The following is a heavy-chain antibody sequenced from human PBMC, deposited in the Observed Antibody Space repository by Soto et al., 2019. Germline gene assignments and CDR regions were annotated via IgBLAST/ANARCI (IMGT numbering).Heavy chain of an antibody. J-gene: IGHJ3*02. CDR2: VYDLDGT. CDR1: GLTVSGKKY. V-gene: IGHV3-53*01. CDR3: ATWHLREHAYDI. Sequence: DVQLVESGGGLIQPGGSLRLSCVASGLTVSGKKYVAWVRQAPGKGPEWVSGVYDLDGTYYADSVRGRFTTSIGNSRTTGWVQMRDRRAEDTALDFCATWHLREHAYDIWGRGTMVTVAS.